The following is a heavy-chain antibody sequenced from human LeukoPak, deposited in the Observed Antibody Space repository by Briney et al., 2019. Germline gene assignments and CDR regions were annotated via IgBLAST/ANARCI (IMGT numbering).Heavy chain of an antibody. CDR3: ARGRRMVRGVTPFDY. D-gene: IGHD3-10*01. Sequence: SETLSLTCAVYGGSFSGYYWSWIRQPPGKGLEWIGEINHSGSTNYNPSLKSRVTISVDTSKNQFSLELSSVTAADTAVYYCARGRRMVRGVTPFDYWGQGTLVTVSS. V-gene: IGHV4-34*01. CDR2: INHSGST. J-gene: IGHJ4*02. CDR1: GGSFSGYY.